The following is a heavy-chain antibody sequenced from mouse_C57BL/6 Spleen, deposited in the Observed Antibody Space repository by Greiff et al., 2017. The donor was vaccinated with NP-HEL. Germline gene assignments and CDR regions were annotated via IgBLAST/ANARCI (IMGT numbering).Heavy chain of an antibody. D-gene: IGHD1-1*01. CDR2: IDPSDSYT. CDR3: APNYYGSSYY. CDR1: GYTFTSYW. V-gene: IGHV1-50*01. J-gene: IGHJ2*01. Sequence: QVQLQQPGAELVKPGASVKLSCKASGYTFTSYWMQWVKQRPGQGLEWIGEIDPSDSYTNYNQKFKGKATLIVDTSSSTAYMQLSSLTSEDSAVYYCAPNYYGSSYYWGQGTTLTVSS.